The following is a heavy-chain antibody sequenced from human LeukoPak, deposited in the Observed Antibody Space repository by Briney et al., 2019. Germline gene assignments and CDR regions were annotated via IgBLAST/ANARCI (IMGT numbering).Heavy chain of an antibody. CDR3: AKDGAQYSSGPECDP. J-gene: IGHJ5*02. V-gene: IGHV3-23*01. CDR2: ITYDGINT. Sequence: GGSLRLSCAGSGFHFSGSAMSWVRQAPGKGPEWVSGITYDGINTYCAASVKGRFTISRDNSKRTVYLEMTSLRADDTGVYYCAKDGAQYSSGPECDPRGQGTLVSVSP. D-gene: IGHD6-19*01. CDR1: GFHFSGSA.